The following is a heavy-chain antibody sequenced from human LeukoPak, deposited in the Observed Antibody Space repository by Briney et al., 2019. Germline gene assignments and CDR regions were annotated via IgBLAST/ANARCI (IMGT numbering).Heavy chain of an antibody. D-gene: IGHD6-13*01. CDR2: ISGSGGST. V-gene: IGHV3-23*01. J-gene: IGHJ4*02. CDR3: AKCPLYIAAAASFDY. CDR1: GFTFSSYA. Sequence: GGSLRLSCAASGFTFSSYAMSWVRQAPGKGLEWVSAISGSGGSTYYADSVKGRFTISRDNSKNTLYLQMNSLRVEDTAVYYCAKCPLYIAAAASFDYWGQGTLVTVSS.